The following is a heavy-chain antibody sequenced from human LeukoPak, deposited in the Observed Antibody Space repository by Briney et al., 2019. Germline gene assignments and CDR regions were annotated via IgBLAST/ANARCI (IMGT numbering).Heavy chain of an antibody. V-gene: IGHV3-23*01. CDR2: ISGSGGST. J-gene: IGHJ4*02. D-gene: IGHD4-23*01. Sequence: PGGSLRLSCAASGFTFSSYAMSWVRQAPGKGLEWVSAISGSGGSTYYADSVKGRFTISRDNSRNTLYLQMNSLRAEDTAVYYCAKVDSDDYGGNSVSYYFDYWGQGTLVTVSS. CDR3: AKVDSDDYGGNSVSYYFDY. CDR1: GFTFSSYA.